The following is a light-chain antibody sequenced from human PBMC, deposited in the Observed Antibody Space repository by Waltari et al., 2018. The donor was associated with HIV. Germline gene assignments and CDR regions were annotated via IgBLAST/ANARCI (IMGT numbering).Light chain of an antibody. CDR3: QVWDFTTDHVV. Sequence: SYILTQSPSVSVAPGKTAKISCGGDNVGSKRVHWYQQKSGQAPLLVMYDDAARPRGIPARFSGSNAGNTATLTITRVEVGDEADYYCQVWDFTTDHVVFGGGTKLTVL. CDR1: NVGSKR. CDR2: DDA. V-gene: IGLV3-21*03. J-gene: IGLJ3*02.